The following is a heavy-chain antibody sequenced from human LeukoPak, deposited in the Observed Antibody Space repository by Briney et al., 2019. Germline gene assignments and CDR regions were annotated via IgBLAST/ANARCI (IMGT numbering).Heavy chain of an antibody. D-gene: IGHD3-10*01. CDR1: GGSISSYY. V-gene: IGHV4-59*12. CDR3: ARGRMGITMVRGVVGLAY. Sequence: PSETLSLTCTVSGGSISSYYWSWIRQPPGKGLEWIGYIYYSGSTNYNPSLKSRVTISVDTSKNQFSLKLSSVTAADAAVYYCARGRMGITMVRGVVGLAYWGQGTLVTVSS. CDR2: IYYSGST. J-gene: IGHJ4*02.